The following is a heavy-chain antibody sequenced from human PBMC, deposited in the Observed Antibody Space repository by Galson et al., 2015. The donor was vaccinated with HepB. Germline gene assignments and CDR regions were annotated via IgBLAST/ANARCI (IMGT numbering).Heavy chain of an antibody. V-gene: IGHV3-48*04. J-gene: IGHJ4*02. CDR3: VTDPVGGTNY. D-gene: IGHD1-26*01. CDR2: ITSSGSPR. CDR1: GFTFKNYG. Sequence: SCKASGFTFKNYGMNWVRQAPGRGLEWLSVITSSGSPRYYADSVKGRFTISRDNARNSLFLQMDSLRVEDMAVYYCVTDPVGGTNYWGQGALVTVSS.